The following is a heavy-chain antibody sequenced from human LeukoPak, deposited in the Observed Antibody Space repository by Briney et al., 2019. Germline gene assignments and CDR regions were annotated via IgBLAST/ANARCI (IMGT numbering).Heavy chain of an antibody. D-gene: IGHD4-11*01. CDR3: ARAYSKLDS. CDR1: GYSISSGYY. V-gene: IGHV4-38-2*01. Sequence: SETLSLTCAVSGYSISSGYYWGWIRQPPGKGLEWIGSIYHSGSTYYNPSLKSRVTISVNTSTNQFSLKLSSVTAADTAVYYCARAYSKLDSWGQGTLVTVSS. CDR2: IYHSGST. J-gene: IGHJ4*02.